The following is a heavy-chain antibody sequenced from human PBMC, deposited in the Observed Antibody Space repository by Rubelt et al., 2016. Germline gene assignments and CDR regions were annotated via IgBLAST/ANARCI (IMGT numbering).Heavy chain of an antibody. Sequence: QVQLVQSGAEVKKPGASVKVSCKASGYTFTSYGISWVRQAPGQGLEYMGWISAYEGNTNYAQKFQGRVTLTTDTSTCTAYIDLRGPRSDGTAGYYWARVPESYSNSWSFDYWGHGTLVTVSS. D-gene: IGHD6-13*01. CDR1: GYTFTSYG. CDR3: ARVPESYSNSWSFDY. V-gene: IGHV1-18*01. J-gene: IGHJ4*01. CDR2: ISAYEGNT.